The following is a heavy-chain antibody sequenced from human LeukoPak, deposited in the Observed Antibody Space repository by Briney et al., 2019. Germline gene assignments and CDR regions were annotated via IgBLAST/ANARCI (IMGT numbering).Heavy chain of an antibody. D-gene: IGHD2-2*02. Sequence: SVKVSCKASGGTFSSYAISWVRQAPGQGLEWMGGIIPIFGTANYAQKFQGRVTITTDESTSTAYMELSSLRSEDTAVYYCARDLGCSSTSCYTPYYYYMDVWGKGTTVAVSS. CDR3: ARDLGCSSTSCYTPYYYYMDV. CDR2: IIPIFGTA. J-gene: IGHJ6*03. CDR1: GGTFSSYA. V-gene: IGHV1-69*05.